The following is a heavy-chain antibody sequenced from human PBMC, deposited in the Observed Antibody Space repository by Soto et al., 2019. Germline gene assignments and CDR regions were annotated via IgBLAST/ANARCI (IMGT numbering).Heavy chain of an antibody. J-gene: IGHJ6*03. CDR1: GFTVSSNY. CDR2: IYSGGST. V-gene: IGHV3-53*04. Sequence: EVQLVESGGGLVQPGGSLRLSCAASGFTVSSNYMSWVRQAPGKGLEWVSVIYSGGSTYYADSVKGRFTISRHNSKNTLYLQMNSLRAEDTAVYYCAREAQANCYYYYYYMDVWGKGTTVTVSS. D-gene: IGHD6-6*01. CDR3: AREAQANCYYYYYYMDV.